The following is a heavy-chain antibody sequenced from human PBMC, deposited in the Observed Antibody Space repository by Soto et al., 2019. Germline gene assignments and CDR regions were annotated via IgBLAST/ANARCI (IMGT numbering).Heavy chain of an antibody. Sequence: ASVKVSCKASGYTFTSYGISWVRQAPGQGLEWMGWISAYNGNTNYAQKLQGRVTMTTDASTRTAYMELRSLRSDDTAVYYCARDRSPGAINVYYNYDMDVWGQGTTVTVSS. CDR1: GYTFTSYG. CDR3: ARDRSPGAINVYYNYDMDV. V-gene: IGHV1-18*01. D-gene: IGHD3-10*01. J-gene: IGHJ6*02. CDR2: ISAYNGNT.